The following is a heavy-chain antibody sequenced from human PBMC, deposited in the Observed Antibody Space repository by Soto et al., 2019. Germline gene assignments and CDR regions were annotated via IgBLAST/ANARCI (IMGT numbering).Heavy chain of an antibody. D-gene: IGHD4-17*01. CDR2: ISAYNGNT. CDR1: GYTFTSCG. CDR3: AGDKGLRHRDYYCMDG. J-gene: IGHJ6*02. Sequence: ASVKVSCQASGYTFTSCGISWVRQAPGKGLEWMGWISAYNGNTNYAQKPQGRVTMTTDTSTSTAYMELRSLSSDDTAVDYCAGDKGLRHRDYYCMDGGGQVTTITVSS. V-gene: IGHV1-18*01.